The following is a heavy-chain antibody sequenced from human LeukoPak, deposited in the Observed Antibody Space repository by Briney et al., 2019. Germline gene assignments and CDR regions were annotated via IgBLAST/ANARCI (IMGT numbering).Heavy chain of an antibody. CDR2: IKQSGST. CDR3: ARVDYGGKVIDY. Sequence: SETLSLICAVYGGSFSVYYWSWIRKPRGKGLGWIGEIKQSGSTNYNPSLKTRVTISVDTSKNQFSLKLSSGAAAATAVYYCARVDYGGKVIDYWGQGTLVTVSS. V-gene: IGHV4-34*01. CDR1: GGSFSVYY. J-gene: IGHJ4*02. D-gene: IGHD4-23*01.